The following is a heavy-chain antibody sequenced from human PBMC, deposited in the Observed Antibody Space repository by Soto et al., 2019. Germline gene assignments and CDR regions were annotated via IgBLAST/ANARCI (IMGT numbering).Heavy chain of an antibody. CDR2: IIPILGIA. J-gene: IGHJ4*02. D-gene: IGHD4-17*01. V-gene: IGHV1-69*08. CDR1: GGTFSSYT. Sequence: QVQLVQSGAEVKKPGSSVKVSCKASGGTFSSYTISWVRQAPGPGLEWMGRIIPILGIANYAQKFQGRVTITADKSTSTAYMELSRLRSEDTAVYYCAKDYGGKDGDYWGQGTLVTVSS. CDR3: AKDYGGKDGDY.